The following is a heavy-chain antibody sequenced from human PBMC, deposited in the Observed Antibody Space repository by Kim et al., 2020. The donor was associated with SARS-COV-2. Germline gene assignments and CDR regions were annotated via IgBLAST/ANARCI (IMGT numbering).Heavy chain of an antibody. CDR3: ARATERRALSTCFDS. D-gene: IGHD1-1*01. CDR2: INFDGSII. V-gene: IGHV3-30*02. CDR1: GFKFNNYV. Sequence: GGSLRLSCVASGFKFNNYVMHWVRQAPGKGLEWVASINFDGSIINYAYSVRGRFTISRDNSKNTLFLQMDSLRAEDTAVYYCARATERRALSTCFDSWG. J-gene: IGHJ4*01.